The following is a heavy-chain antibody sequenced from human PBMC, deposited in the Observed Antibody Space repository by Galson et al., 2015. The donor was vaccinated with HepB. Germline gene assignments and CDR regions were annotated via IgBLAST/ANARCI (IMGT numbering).Heavy chain of an antibody. CDR3: AADYYDSSGYYHESVFDP. V-gene: IGHV1-58*02. J-gene: IGHJ5*02. D-gene: IGHD3-22*01. Sequence: SVKVSCKASGFTFTSSAMQWVRQARGQRLEWIGWIVVGSGNTNYAQKFQERVTITRDMSTSTAYMELSSLRSEDTAVYYCAADYYDSSGYYHESVFDPWGQGTLVTVSS. CDR2: IVVGSGNT. CDR1: GFTFTSSA.